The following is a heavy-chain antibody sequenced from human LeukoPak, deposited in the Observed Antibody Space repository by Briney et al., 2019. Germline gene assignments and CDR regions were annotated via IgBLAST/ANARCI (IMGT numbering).Heavy chain of an antibody. V-gene: IGHV4-59*08. D-gene: IGHD3-10*01. CDR3: ARVARGSGSYYFDY. Sequence: SETLSLTCTVSGGSISTYYWSWIRQPPGKGLEWIGHIYNSGSTNYSPSLKSRVTISVDTSKNQFSLKLSSVTAADTAVYYCARVARGSGSYYFDYWGQGTLVTVSS. J-gene: IGHJ4*02. CDR2: IYNSGST. CDR1: GGSISTYY.